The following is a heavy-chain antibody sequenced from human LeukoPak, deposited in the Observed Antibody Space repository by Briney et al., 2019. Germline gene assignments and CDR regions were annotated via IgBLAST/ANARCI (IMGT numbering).Heavy chain of an antibody. CDR2: ISDTGGTI. J-gene: IGHJ4*03. Sequence: PGGSLRLSCAVSGITLSNYGMSWVRQAPGKGLHWVAGISDTGGTITYADSVSGRFTISRDNAKNTLYLQMNSLRAEDTAVYLCAKRGVVIRVILVGFHKQAYYFDSWGHGALVTVSS. D-gene: IGHD3-22*01. V-gene: IGHV3-23*01. CDR1: GITLSNYG. CDR3: AKRGVVIRVILVGFHKQAYYFDS.